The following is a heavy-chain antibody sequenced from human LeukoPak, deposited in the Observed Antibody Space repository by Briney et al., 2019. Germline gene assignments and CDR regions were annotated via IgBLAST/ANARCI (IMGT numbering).Heavy chain of an antibody. CDR2: IDIYATKT. CDR1: GFTFSTYA. Sequence: GGSLRLSCATSGFTFSTYAMTWVRQAPGKGMEWVSAIDIYATKTNYADSVKGRFTISRDNSKNTLYLQMNSLRGEDTAIYYCARDYKADFWGQGTLVTVSS. CDR3: ARDYKADF. J-gene: IGHJ4*02. D-gene: IGHD3-10*01. V-gene: IGHV3-23*05.